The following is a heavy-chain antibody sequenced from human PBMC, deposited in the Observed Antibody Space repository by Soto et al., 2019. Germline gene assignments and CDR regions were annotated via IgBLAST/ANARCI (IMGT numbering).Heavy chain of an antibody. V-gene: IGHV1-69*02. CDR3: ARMWYDSSCPRAYGMDV. Sequence: QVQLVQSGAEVKKPGSSVKVSCKASGGTFSSYTISWVRQAPGQGLEWMGRIIPILGIANYAQKFQGRVTITADKSTSTAYMELSSLRSEDTAVYYCARMWYDSSCPRAYGMDVWGQGTTVTVSS. CDR2: IIPILGIA. D-gene: IGHD3-22*01. CDR1: GGTFSSYT. J-gene: IGHJ6*02.